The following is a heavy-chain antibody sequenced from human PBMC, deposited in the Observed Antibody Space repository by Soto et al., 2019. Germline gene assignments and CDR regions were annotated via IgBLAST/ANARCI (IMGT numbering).Heavy chain of an antibody. D-gene: IGHD5-12*01. CDR3: ATESGYDLGSPV. J-gene: IGHJ4*02. CDR2: IIPILGIA. V-gene: IGHV1-69*02. CDR1: GGTFSSYP. Sequence: QVQLVQSGAEVKKPGSSVKVSCKASGGTFSSYPISWVRQAPGQGLEWMGRIIPILGIANYAQKFQGRVTMTADKSTSTAYMELSSLRSEDTAVYYCATESGYDLGSPVWGQGTLVTVSS.